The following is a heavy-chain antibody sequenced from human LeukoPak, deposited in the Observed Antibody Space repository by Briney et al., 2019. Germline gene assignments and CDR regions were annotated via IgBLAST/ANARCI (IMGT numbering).Heavy chain of an antibody. CDR1: GGSISSSSYF. V-gene: IGHV4-39*01. CDR2: IFYSGST. J-gene: IGHJ5*02. D-gene: IGHD1-1*01. CDR3: ARGSGTTLPTDNWFDP. Sequence: SGTLSLTCTVSGGSISSSSYFWGWIRQPPGKGLEWIGSIFYSGSTYYNPSLNSRVTISIDTSKNQFSLRLSSVTAADTAVYYCARGSGTTLPTDNWFDPWGQGTLVTVSS.